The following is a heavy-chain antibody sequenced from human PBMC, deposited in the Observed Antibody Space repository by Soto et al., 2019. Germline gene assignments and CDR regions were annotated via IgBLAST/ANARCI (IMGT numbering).Heavy chain of an antibody. CDR3: ACLYYYGSGSYYNGPYYFDY. J-gene: IGHJ4*02. V-gene: IGHV4-59*08. CDR1: GGSISSYY. CDR2: IYYSGST. D-gene: IGHD3-10*01. Sequence: TSETMSLTWTVSGGSISSYYCSWIRQPPGKGLEWIGYIYYSGSTNYNPSLKSRVTISVDTSKNQFSLKLSSVTAADTAVYYCACLYYYGSGSYYNGPYYFDYWGQGTLVTVSS.